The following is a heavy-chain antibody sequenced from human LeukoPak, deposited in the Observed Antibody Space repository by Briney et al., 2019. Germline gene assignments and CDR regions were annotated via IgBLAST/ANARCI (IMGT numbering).Heavy chain of an antibody. V-gene: IGHV3-53*01. CDR1: GFTFSSYL. D-gene: IGHD6-13*01. CDR2: IYGGGST. J-gene: IGHJ4*02. CDR3: ARSDGIATAGPFDY. Sequence: GGSLRLSCAASGFTFSSYLMHWVRQAPGEGLVWVSVIYGGGSTYYSDSVKGRFTISRDNSKNTLYLQMNTLKAEDTAVYYCARSDGIATAGPFDYWGQGTLVTVS.